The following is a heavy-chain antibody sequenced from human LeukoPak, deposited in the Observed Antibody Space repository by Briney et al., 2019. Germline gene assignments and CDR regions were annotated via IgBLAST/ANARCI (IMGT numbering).Heavy chain of an antibody. D-gene: IGHD5-24*01. Sequence: SETLSLTCTVSGGSISGSSYYWGWIRQPPGKGLEWIGNIYYIGSTYYNPSLQSRVTISVDTSKNQFSLKLNSVTAADTAVYYCARDDINMGTFARDEINMGTFGYWGQGALVTVSS. CDR1: GGSISGSSYY. CDR2: IYYIGST. J-gene: IGHJ4*02. CDR3: ARDDINMGTFARDEINMGTFGY. V-gene: IGHV4-39*07.